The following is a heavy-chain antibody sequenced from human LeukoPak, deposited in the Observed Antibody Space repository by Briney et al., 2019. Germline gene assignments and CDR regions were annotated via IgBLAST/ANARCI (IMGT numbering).Heavy chain of an antibody. CDR1: GFTFRSYW. CDR3: ARADIVVVPAAIDYYYMDV. D-gene: IGHD2-2*02. J-gene: IGHJ6*03. CDR2: INWNGGST. Sequence: GGSLRLSCAASGFTFRSYWMSWVRQAPGKGLEWVSGINWNGGSTGYADSVKGRFTISRDNAKNSLYLQMNSLRAEDTALYYCARADIVVVPAAIDYYYMDVWGKGTTVTVSS. V-gene: IGHV3-20*04.